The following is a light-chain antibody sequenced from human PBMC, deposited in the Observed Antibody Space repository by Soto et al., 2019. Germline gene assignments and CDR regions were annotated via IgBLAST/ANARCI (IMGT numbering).Light chain of an antibody. CDR1: QRVSSSY. V-gene: IGKV3-20*01. CDR3: QQYGSSPQT. J-gene: IGKJ1*01. Sequence: EIVLTQSPGSLSLSPGERATLSCRASQRVSSSYLAWYQQKPGQAPRLLIYDASSRATGIPDRFSGSGSGTEFTLTISRLEPEDFAVYYCQQYGSSPQTFGQGTKVEIK. CDR2: DAS.